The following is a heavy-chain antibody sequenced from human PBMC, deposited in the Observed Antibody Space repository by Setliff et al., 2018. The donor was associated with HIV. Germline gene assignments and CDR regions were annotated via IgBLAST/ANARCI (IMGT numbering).Heavy chain of an antibody. CDR3: ARSHYDSRGYYYRGDAFDI. V-gene: IGHV3-48*04. J-gene: IGHJ3*02. CDR2: ISSSSGTI. Sequence: PGGSLRLSCVVSGFTFSNYWMNWARQAPGKGLEWLSYISSSSGTILYVDSVQGRFTISRDNAKNSLYLQMNSLRAEDTAVYYCARSHYDSRGYYYRGDAFDIWGLGTMVTVSS. CDR1: GFTFSNYW. D-gene: IGHD3-22*01.